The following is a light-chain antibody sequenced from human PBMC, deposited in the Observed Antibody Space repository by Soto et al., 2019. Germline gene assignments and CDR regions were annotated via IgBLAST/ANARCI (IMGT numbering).Light chain of an antibody. CDR3: QQRSNWPPIT. CDR2: DAS. J-gene: IGKJ5*01. V-gene: IGKV3-11*01. CDR1: QSVSSY. Sequence: EIVLTQSPATLSLSPGERATLSCRASQSVSSYLAWYQQKPGQAPRLLIYDASNRATGIPARFSGSGSGTDFTLTISSLEPEDFALDYCQQRSNWPPITFGQGTRLEIK.